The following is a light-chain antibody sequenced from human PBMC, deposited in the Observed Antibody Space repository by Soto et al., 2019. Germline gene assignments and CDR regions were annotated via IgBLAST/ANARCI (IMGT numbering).Light chain of an antibody. V-gene: IGLV1-51*02. J-gene: IGLJ3*02. Sequence: QSVLTQPPSVSAAPGQKVTISCSGTSSNIGNNYVSWYQQFPGAAPKLLIYENNKRPSGIPDRFSGSKSGTSATLGITGLQTGDEADYYCGTWHSSLSTWVFGGRTKLTVL. CDR2: ENN. CDR3: GTWHSSLSTWV. CDR1: SSNIGNNY.